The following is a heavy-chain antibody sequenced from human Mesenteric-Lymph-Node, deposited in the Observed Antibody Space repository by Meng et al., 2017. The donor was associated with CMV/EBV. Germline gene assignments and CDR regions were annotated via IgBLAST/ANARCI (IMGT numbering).Heavy chain of an antibody. Sequence: GESLKISCAASGFSFSSYGMDWVRQAPGKGLEWVAFMRYDGGTNYYADSVKGRFTISRDNSKNMLYLEMNTLRVEDTAVYYCVKGEWLSSNYYYYDMDVWGQGTTVTVSS. J-gene: IGHJ6*02. V-gene: IGHV3-30*02. CDR1: GFSFSSYG. CDR3: VKGEWLSSNYYYYDMDV. CDR2: MRYDGGTN. D-gene: IGHD3-3*01.